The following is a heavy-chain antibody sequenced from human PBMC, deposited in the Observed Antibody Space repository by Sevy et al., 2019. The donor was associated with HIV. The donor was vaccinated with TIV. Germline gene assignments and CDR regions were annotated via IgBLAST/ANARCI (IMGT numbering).Heavy chain of an antibody. Sequence: GGSLRLSCAASGFNFSSYGMHWVRQAPGKGLEWVAVISYDGSNKYYADSVKGRFTISRDNSKNTLYLQMNSLRAEDTAVYYCAKDYRALIQLWLPTDYWGQGTLVTVSS. CDR1: GFNFSSYG. V-gene: IGHV3-30*18. D-gene: IGHD5-18*01. CDR2: ISYDGSNK. J-gene: IGHJ4*02. CDR3: AKDYRALIQLWLPTDY.